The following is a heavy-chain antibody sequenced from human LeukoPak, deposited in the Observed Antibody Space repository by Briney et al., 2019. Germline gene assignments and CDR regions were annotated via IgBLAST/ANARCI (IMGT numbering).Heavy chain of an antibody. V-gene: IGHV3-23*01. J-gene: IGHJ4*02. CDR2: ISGSGGST. D-gene: IGHD3-10*01. CDR1: GFTFSSYA. CDR3: AKDQGIYYGSPFDY. Sequence: GGSLRLSCAASGFTFSSYAVSWVRQAPGKGLEWVSAISGSGGSTYYADSVKGRFTISRDNSKNTLYLQMNSLRAEDTAVYYCAKDQGIYYGSPFDYWGQGTLVTVSS.